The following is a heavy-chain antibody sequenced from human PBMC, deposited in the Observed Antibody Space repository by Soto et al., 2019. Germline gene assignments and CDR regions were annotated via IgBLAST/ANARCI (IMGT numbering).Heavy chain of an antibody. CDR2: IKQDGSEK. D-gene: IGHD6-19*01. Sequence: GGSLRLSCAASGFTFSSNWMSWVRQAPGKGLEWVANIKQDGSEKYYVDSVKGRFAISRDNARNSLYLQMNSLRAEDTAVYYCARDKHLAVAGYYYYYGMDVWGQGTTVTVSS. CDR3: ARDKHLAVAGYYYYYGMDV. CDR1: GFTFSSNW. V-gene: IGHV3-7*03. J-gene: IGHJ6*02.